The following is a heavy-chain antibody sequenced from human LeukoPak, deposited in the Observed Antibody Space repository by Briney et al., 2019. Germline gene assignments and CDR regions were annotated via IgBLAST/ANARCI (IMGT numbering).Heavy chain of an antibody. D-gene: IGHD3-22*01. J-gene: IGHJ4*02. Sequence: GGSLRLSCAASGFTFSSYAMSWVRQAPGKGLEWVSAISGSGGSTYYADSVKGRFTISRDNSKNTLYLQMNSLRAEDTAVYYCANRPDYYDSSGRTPDYWGQGTLVSVSS. V-gene: IGHV3-23*01. CDR1: GFTFSSYA. CDR3: ANRPDYYDSSGRTPDY. CDR2: ISGSGGST.